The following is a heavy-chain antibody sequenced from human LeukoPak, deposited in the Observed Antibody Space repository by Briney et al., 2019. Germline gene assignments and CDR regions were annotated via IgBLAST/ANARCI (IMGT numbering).Heavy chain of an antibody. CDR2: IYYSGST. V-gene: IGHV4-39*07. J-gene: IGHJ3*02. D-gene: IGHD3-10*01. CDR1: GGSISSSSYY. Sequence: SETLSLSCTVSGGSISSSSYYWGWIRQPPGKGLEWIGSIYYSGSTYYNPSLKSRVTISVDTSKNQFSLKLSSVTAADTAVYYCARIPYYYGSGSYGAIYFDIWGQGTMVTVSS. CDR3: ARIPYYYGSGSYGAIYFDI.